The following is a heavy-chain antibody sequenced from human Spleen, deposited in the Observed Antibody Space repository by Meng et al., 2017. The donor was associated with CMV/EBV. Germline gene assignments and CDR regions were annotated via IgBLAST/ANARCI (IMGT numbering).Heavy chain of an antibody. CDR2: ISWDGGST. D-gene: IGHD6-13*01. V-gene: IGHV3-43*01. CDR3: ARDHPTIAGPY. J-gene: IGHJ4*02. Sequence: GGSLRLSCAASGFPFDDYTMHWVRQAPEKGLEWVSRISWDGGSTYHADSVEGRFTISRDNSKNTLYLQMNSLRAEDTAVYFCARDHPTIAGPYWGQGTLVTVSS. CDR1: GFPFDDYT.